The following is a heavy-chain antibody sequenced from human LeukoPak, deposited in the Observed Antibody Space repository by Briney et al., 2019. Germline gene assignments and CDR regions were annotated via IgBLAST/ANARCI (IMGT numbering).Heavy chain of an antibody. Sequence: SGTLSLTCSVSAASLSSYYWDWLRQSPRKGLEWIGYISDTGKTESNPSLKSRVTISLDMSKKQFSLRLRSVTAADSAIYYCSTGYYEPFATWGPGILVTVSS. J-gene: IGHJ5*02. CDR3: STGYYEPFAT. D-gene: IGHD5-18*01. CDR1: AASLSSYY. V-gene: IGHV4-59*01. CDR2: ISDTGKT.